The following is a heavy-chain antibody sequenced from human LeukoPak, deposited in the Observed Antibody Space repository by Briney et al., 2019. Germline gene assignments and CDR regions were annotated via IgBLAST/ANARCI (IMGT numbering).Heavy chain of an antibody. CDR3: AKWAWYYYDSSGYSDY. Sequence: GGSLRLSCAASGFTFSSYAMNWVRQAPGKGLEWVSAISGSGGSTYYADSVKGRFTISRDNSKNTLYLQMNSLRAEDTAVYYCAKWAWYYYDSSGYSDYWGQGTLVTASS. V-gene: IGHV3-23*01. D-gene: IGHD3-22*01. J-gene: IGHJ4*02. CDR1: GFTFSSYA. CDR2: ISGSGGST.